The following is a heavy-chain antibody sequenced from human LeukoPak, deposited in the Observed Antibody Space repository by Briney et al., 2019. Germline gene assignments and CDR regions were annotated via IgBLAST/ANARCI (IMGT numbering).Heavy chain of an antibody. Sequence: ASVKVSFKASGYTFTGYYMHWVRQAPGQGLEWMGWINPNSGGTNYAQKFQGRVTMTRDTSISTAYMELSRLRSDDTAVYYCARDFYYYDSSGYYPDYWGQGTLVTVSS. CDR2: INPNSGGT. D-gene: IGHD3-22*01. CDR3: ARDFYYYDSSGYYPDY. J-gene: IGHJ4*02. CDR1: GYTFTGYY. V-gene: IGHV1-2*02.